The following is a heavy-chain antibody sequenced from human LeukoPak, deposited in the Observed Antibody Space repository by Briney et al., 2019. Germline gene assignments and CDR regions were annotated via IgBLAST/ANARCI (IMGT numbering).Heavy chain of an antibody. CDR1: GFTFSSYG. V-gene: IGHV3-30*02. Sequence: GGSLRLSCAASGFTFSSYGMHWVRQAPGMGLEWVAFIRYDGSNKYYADSVKGRFTISRDNSKNTLYLQMNSLRAEDTAVYYCAREGVVIAIVYLDVWGKGTTVTVSS. CDR2: IRYDGSNK. CDR3: AREGVVIAIVYLDV. J-gene: IGHJ6*03. D-gene: IGHD2-21*01.